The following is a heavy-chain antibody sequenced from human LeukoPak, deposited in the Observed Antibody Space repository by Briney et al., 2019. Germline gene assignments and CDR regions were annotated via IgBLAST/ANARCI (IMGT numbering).Heavy chain of an antibody. CDR1: GFAFSSYA. D-gene: IGHD5-18*01. CDR3: AREYSLAFDY. J-gene: IGHJ4*02. Sequence: GRSLRLSCAASGFAFSSYAMHWVRQAPGKGLEWVAVISYDGSNKYYADSVKGRFTISRDNSKNTLYLQMNSLRAEDTAVYYCAREYSLAFDYWGQGTLVTVSS. CDR2: ISYDGSNK. V-gene: IGHV3-30-3*01.